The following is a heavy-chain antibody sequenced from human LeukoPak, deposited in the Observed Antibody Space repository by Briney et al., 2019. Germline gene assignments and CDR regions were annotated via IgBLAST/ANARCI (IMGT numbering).Heavy chain of an antibody. Sequence: GASVKVSCKASGVTFSSYAISWVRQAPGQGLEWMGGIIPIFGTANYAQKFQGRVTITADESTSTDYMELSSLRSEDTAVYYCARDHGSGSYYLNWFDPWGQGTLVTVSS. CDR2: IIPIFGTA. J-gene: IGHJ5*02. V-gene: IGHV1-69*01. D-gene: IGHD3-10*01. CDR3: ARDHGSGSYYLNWFDP. CDR1: GVTFSSYA.